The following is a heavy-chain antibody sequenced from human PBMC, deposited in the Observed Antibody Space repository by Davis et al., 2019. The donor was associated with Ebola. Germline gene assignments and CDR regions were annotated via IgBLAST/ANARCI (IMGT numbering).Heavy chain of an antibody. D-gene: IGHD2-2*01. CDR1: GASIVDYY. J-gene: IGHJ6*03. V-gene: IGHV4-59*01. Sequence: PSETLSLTCTVSGASIVDYYWSWIRQPPGKGLEWVGYLYHGGSTNYNPSTKYNPSLKSRVSVSLDTSKNHFSLRLSSVTAADTATYYCARQICSVTSCYRLDHYYHMDVWGKGTTVTVSS. CDR3: ARQICSVTSCYRLDHYYHMDV. CDR2: LYHGGST.